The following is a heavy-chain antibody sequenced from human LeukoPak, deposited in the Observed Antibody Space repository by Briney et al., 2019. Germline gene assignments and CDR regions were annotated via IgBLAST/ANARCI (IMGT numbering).Heavy chain of an antibody. Sequence: GGSLRLSCEGSGFTFSSISMNWVRQAPGKGLEWVSSISPNGDTIYHADSVKGRFTTSRDNAKSLLYLEMNSLRVEDTAVYYYTRDLPVPSLVRGIIIYGLIDYWGQGTLVTVSS. CDR2: ISPNGDTI. CDR3: TRDLPVPSLVRGIIIYGLIDY. J-gene: IGHJ4*02. V-gene: IGHV3-21*06. D-gene: IGHD3-10*01. CDR1: GFTFSSIS.